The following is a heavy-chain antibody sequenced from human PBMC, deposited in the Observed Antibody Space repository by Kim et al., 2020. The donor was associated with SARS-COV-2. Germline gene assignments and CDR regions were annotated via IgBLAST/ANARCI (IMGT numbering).Heavy chain of an antibody. D-gene: IGHD6-6*01. Sequence: SETLSLTCTVSGGSISSYYWSWIRQPPGKGLEWIGYIYYSGSTNYNPSLKSRVTISVDTSKNQFSLKLSSVTAADTAVYYCARVGQLVGVDYWGQGTLVTVSS. CDR3: ARVGQLVGVDY. J-gene: IGHJ4*02. CDR1: GGSISSYY. V-gene: IGHV4-59*13. CDR2: IYYSGST.